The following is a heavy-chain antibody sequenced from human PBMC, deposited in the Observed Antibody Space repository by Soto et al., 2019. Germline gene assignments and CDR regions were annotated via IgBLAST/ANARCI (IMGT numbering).Heavy chain of an antibody. CDR3: ARGLQALEWLLNPADY. V-gene: IGHV1-8*01. J-gene: IGHJ4*02. CDR2: MNPNSGNT. D-gene: IGHD3-3*01. Sequence: ASVKVSCKSSVYTLTIYDINCVRQAKRQGLEWMGWMNPNSGNTGYAQKFQGRVTMTRNTSISTAYMELSSLRSEDTAVYYCARGLQALEWLLNPADYWGQGTLVTVSS. CDR1: VYTLTIYD.